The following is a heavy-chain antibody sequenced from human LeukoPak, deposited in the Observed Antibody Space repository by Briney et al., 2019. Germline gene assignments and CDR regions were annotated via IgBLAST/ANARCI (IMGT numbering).Heavy chain of an antibody. CDR3: ARGLSAIVY. CDR1: TDSISSGNYY. V-gene: IGHV4-39*07. J-gene: IGHJ4*02. Sequence: SETLSLTCTVSTDSISSGNYYWGWVRQSPGQGLEWTGSIVSGGSTYHNPSLKSRVTMSIDTSNNQFSLKLSSVTAADTAVYYCARGLSAIVYWGQGTLVTVSS. D-gene: IGHD2-15*01. CDR2: IVSGGST.